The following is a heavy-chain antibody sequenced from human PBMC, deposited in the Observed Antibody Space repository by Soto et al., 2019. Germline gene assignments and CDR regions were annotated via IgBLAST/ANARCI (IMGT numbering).Heavy chain of an antibody. CDR1: GYTFTSYS. V-gene: IGHV1-18*04. J-gene: IGHJ4*02. Sequence: QVQLVQSGAEVKKPGASVKVSCEASGYTFTSYSISWVRQAPGQWLEWMVWISVYNVNTKYAQDFQGRVTMTTDTSTSTAYMELRSLRSDDTAVYYCARDGVAVTTGISGYWGQGTLVTVSS. CDR3: ARDGVAVTTGISGY. CDR2: ISVYNVNT. D-gene: IGHD4-4*01.